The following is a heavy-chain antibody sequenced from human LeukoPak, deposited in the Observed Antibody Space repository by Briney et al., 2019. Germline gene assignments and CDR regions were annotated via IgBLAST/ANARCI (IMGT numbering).Heavy chain of an antibody. CDR3: ARDDVGVWGSYPH. D-gene: IGHD3-16*02. CDR1: GFTFSSYS. V-gene: IGHV3-30-3*01. Sequence: TGGSLRLSCAASGFTFSSYSMHWVRQAPGKGLEWVAVISYDGSNKYYADSVKGRFTISRDNSKNTLYLQMNSLRVEDTAVYYCARDDVGVWGSYPHWGQGTPVTVSS. J-gene: IGHJ4*02. CDR2: ISYDGSNK.